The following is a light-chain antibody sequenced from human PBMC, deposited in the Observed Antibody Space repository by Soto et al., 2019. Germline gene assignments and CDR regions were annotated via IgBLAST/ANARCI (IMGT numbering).Light chain of an antibody. Sequence: EIVLTQSPATLSLSPGEGATLSCRASQSINSYLNWYQQKPGQAPRLLIYDASNRATGIPARFSGSGSGTDFTLTIRSLEPEDFAVYYCQQRGTWPFTFGPGTKVDIK. CDR3: QQRGTWPFT. J-gene: IGKJ3*01. CDR1: QSINSY. V-gene: IGKV3-11*01. CDR2: DAS.